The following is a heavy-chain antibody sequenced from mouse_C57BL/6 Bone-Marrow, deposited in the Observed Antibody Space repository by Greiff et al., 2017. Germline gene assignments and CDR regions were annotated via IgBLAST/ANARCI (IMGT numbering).Heavy chain of an antibody. J-gene: IGHJ4*01. CDR2: IYPGDGDT. D-gene: IGHD2-2*01. V-gene: IGHV1-82*01. Sequence: VQLQQSGPELVKPGASVKISCTASGYAFSSSWMNWVQQRPGKGLEWIGRIYPGDGDTNYNGKFKGKATLTADKSSSTAYMQLSSLTSEDSAVYFCAREEGYKVYYYAMDYWGQGTSVTVSS. CDR3: AREEGYKVYYYAMDY. CDR1: GYAFSSSW.